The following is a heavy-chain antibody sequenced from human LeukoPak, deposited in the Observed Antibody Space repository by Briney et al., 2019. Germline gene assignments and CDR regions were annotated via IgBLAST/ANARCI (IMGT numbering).Heavy chain of an antibody. D-gene: IGHD2-2*01. CDR2: INPSGGST. CDR3: ARVGVVVPAVPRGLDY. Sequence: ASVTVSCKASGYAFTSYDMHWVRQAPGQGLEWMGIINPSGGSTSYAQKFQGRVTMTRDMSTSTVYMELSSLRSEDAAVYYCARVGVVVPAVPRGLDYWGQGTLVTVSS. V-gene: IGHV1-46*01. J-gene: IGHJ4*02. CDR1: GYAFTSYD.